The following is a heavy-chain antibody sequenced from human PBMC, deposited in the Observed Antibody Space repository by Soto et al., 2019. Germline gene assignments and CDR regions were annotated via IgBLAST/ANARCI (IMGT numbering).Heavy chain of an antibody. D-gene: IGHD5-12*01. CDR3: ARDIVATISHYYYGMDV. CDR2: INAGNGNT. CDR1: GYTFTSYA. Sequence: EASVKVSCKASGYTFTSYAMHWVRQAPGQRLEWMGWINAGNGNTKYSQKFQGRVTITRDTSASTAYMELSSLRSEDTAVYYCARDIVATISHYYYGMDVWGQGTTVTVSS. J-gene: IGHJ6*02. V-gene: IGHV1-3*01.